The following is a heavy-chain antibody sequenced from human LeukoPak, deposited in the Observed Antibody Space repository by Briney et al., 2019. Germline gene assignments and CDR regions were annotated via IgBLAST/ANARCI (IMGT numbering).Heavy chain of an antibody. CDR1: GGSFSGYY. V-gene: IGHV4-34*01. J-gene: IGHJ4*02. Sequence: SETLSLTCAVYGGSFSGYYWSWIRQPPGKGLEWIGEINHSGSTNYNPSLKSRVTISVDTSKNQFSLKLSSVTAADTAVYYCARAPYSSSWYSPAYYFDYWGQGTLVTVSS. D-gene: IGHD6-13*01. CDR3: ARAPYSSSWYSPAYYFDY. CDR2: INHSGST.